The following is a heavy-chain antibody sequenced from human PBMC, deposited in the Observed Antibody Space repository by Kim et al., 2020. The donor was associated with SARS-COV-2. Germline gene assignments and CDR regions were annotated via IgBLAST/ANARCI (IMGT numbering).Heavy chain of an antibody. CDR3: AKGGAHCSSTSCYDPFGDV. V-gene: IGHV3-21*01. CDR2: ISSSSSYI. Sequence: GGSLRLSCAASGFTFSSYSMNWVRQAPGKGLEWVSSISSSSSYIYYADSVKGRFTISRDNAKNSLYLQMNSLRAEDTAVYYCAKGGAHCSSTSCYDPFGDVWGQGTTVTVSS. J-gene: IGHJ6*02. D-gene: IGHD2-2*01. CDR1: GFTFSSYS.